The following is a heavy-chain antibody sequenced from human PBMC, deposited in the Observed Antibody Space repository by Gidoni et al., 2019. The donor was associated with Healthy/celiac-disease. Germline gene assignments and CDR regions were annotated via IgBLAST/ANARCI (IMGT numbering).Heavy chain of an antibody. Sequence: EVQLLESGGGLVQPGGSLRLSCAASGFTFRSYAMSWVRQAPGKGLEWVSAISGSGGSTYYEDSVKGRFTISRDNSKNTLYLQMNSLRAEDTAVYYCAKRLYSYGSSYFDYWGQGTLVTVSS. D-gene: IGHD5-18*01. CDR2: ISGSGGST. V-gene: IGHV3-23*01. CDR3: AKRLYSYGSSYFDY. J-gene: IGHJ4*02. CDR1: GFTFRSYA.